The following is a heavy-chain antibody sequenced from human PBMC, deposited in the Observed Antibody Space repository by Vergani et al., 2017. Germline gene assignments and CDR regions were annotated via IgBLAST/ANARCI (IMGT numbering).Heavy chain of an antibody. J-gene: IGHJ6*02. CDR1: GFTFSGSA. Sequence: EVQLVESGGGLVQPGGSLKLSCAASGFTFSGSAMHWVRQASGKGLEWVGRIRSKAKSYATAYAASVKGRCTISRDDSKNKAYLQMNGLKTEDTAVYYCHVPSPVYYYGMDVWGQGTTVTVSS. V-gene: IGHV3-73*02. CDR2: IRSKAKSYAT. CDR3: HVPSPVYYYGMDV.